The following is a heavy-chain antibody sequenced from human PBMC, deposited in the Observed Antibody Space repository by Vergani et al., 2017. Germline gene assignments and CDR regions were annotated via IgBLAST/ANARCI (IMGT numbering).Heavy chain of an antibody. Sequence: EVQLVESRGVLVQPGGSLRLSCAASGFTVSSNEMSWVRQAPGKGLEWVSSISGGSTYYADSRKGRCTISRDNSKNTLHLQMNSLRAEETAVYYCARSRATVTTYYYYGMDVWGQGTTVTVSS. CDR1: GFTVSSNE. J-gene: IGHJ6*02. D-gene: IGHD4-11*01. V-gene: IGHV3-38-3*01. CDR3: ARSRATVTTYYYYGMDV. CDR2: ISGGST.